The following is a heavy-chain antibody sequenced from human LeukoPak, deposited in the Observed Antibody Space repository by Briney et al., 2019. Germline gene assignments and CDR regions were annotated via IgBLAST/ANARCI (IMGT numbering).Heavy chain of an antibody. Sequence: PGGSLRLSCAASGFTFSSYAMSWVRQAPGKGLEWVSAISGSGGSTYYADSVKGRFTISRDNSKNTLYLQMNSLRAEDTAVYYCAKAPLIYGSGSYGMDVWGQGTTVTVSS. V-gene: IGHV3-23*01. D-gene: IGHD3-10*01. J-gene: IGHJ6*02. CDR2: ISGSGGST. CDR1: GFTFSSYA. CDR3: AKAPLIYGSGSYGMDV.